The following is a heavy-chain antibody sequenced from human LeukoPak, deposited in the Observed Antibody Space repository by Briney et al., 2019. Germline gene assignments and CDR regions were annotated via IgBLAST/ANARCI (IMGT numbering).Heavy chain of an antibody. CDR2: INPSAGNT. J-gene: IGHJ4*02. V-gene: IGHV1-46*01. CDR3: ARGLKLVVVTAISEDFDY. Sequence: ASVKVSCKASGYTLTSYYMHWLRQAPGQGLEWMGIINPSAGNTNYAQKFQGRVTMTRDTSTSTVYMELSSLRSEDTAVYYCARGLKLVVVTAISEDFDYWGRGTLVTVSS. CDR1: GYTLTSYY. D-gene: IGHD2-21*02.